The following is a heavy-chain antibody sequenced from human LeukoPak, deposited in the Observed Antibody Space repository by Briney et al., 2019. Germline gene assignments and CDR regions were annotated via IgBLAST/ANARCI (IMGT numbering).Heavy chain of an antibody. J-gene: IGHJ3*02. Sequence: PGGSLRLSCAASGFTFSSYNMNWVRQAPGKGLDWVSSISTTSSYVSYTDPVKGRFTISRDNAKNSLYLQMNILRVEDTAVYYCARESYYDSSGYSHDAFDIWGQGTMVTVSS. D-gene: IGHD3-22*01. CDR3: ARESYYDSSGYSHDAFDI. CDR2: ISTTSSYV. V-gene: IGHV3-21*01. CDR1: GFTFSSYN.